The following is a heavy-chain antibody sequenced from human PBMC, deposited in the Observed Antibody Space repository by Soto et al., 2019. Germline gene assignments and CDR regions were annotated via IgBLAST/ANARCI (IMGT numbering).Heavy chain of an antibody. CDR1: GGTFSSYA. V-gene: IGHV1-69*13. CDR2: IIPIFGTA. J-gene: IGHJ4*02. CDR3: ARARASGWYAAQPVDFDY. D-gene: IGHD6-19*01. Sequence: SVKVSCKASGGTFSSYAISWVRQAPGQGLEWMGGIIPIFGTANYAQKFQGRVTITADESTSTAYMELSSLRSEDTAVYYCARARASGWYAAQPVDFDYCGQGTLVTVSS.